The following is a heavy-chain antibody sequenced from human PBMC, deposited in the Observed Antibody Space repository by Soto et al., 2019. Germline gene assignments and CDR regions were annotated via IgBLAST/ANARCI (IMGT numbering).Heavy chain of an antibody. V-gene: IGHV3-15*01. CDR3: TTDFRPVYYYDSSGYTHLDAFDI. CDR1: GFTFSNAW. Sequence: EVQLVESGGGSVKPGGSLRLSCAASGFTFSNAWMSWVRQAPGKGLEWVGRIKSKTDGGTTDYAAPVKGRFTISRDDSKNTLYLQMNSLKTEDTAVYYCTTDFRPVYYYDSSGYTHLDAFDIWGQGTMVTVSS. CDR2: IKSKTDGGTT. J-gene: IGHJ3*02. D-gene: IGHD3-22*01.